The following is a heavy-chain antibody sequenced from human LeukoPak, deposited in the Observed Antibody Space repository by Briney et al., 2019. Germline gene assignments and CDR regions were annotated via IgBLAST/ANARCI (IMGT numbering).Heavy chain of an antibody. V-gene: IGHV3-30*18. J-gene: IGHJ4*01. Sequence: PGRSLRLSRAASGFALSNYVMHWVRQAPGKGLEWVAVLSYDGSNIYYADSVKGRFTISRDNSKNTLYLQMNSLRAEDTAVYYCAKDGPTVTIFGHFDYWGHGTLVTVSS. CDR2: LSYDGSNI. CDR3: AKDGPTVTIFGHFDY. CDR1: GFALSNYV. D-gene: IGHD4-17*01.